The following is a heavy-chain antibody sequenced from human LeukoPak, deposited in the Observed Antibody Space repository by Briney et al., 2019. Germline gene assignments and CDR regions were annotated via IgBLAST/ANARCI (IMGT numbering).Heavy chain of an antibody. D-gene: IGHD3-22*01. CDR3: ASSGSRWLIDKTYSPY. V-gene: IGHV4-34*01. J-gene: IGHJ4*02. CDR2: ISHNENT. Sequence: PSETLSLTCAVYGGSFSGYYWNWIRQPPGKGLEWIGEISHNENTNYSPSLKSRLTIPIDTSKNQFSLKLSSVTAADTAVYYCASSGSRWLIDKTYSPYWGQGTLVTVSS. CDR1: GGSFSGYY.